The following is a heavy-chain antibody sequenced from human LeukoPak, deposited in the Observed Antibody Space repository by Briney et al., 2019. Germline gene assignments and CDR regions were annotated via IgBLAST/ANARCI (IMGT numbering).Heavy chain of an antibody. V-gene: IGHV4-59*01. J-gene: IGHJ2*01. CDR2: IYYSGST. CDR1: GGSPRSYY. Sequence: SETLSLTCTLSGGSPRSYYCSWIRHPPRKGLEWVGYIYYSGSTNYNPSLKSRVTISVDTSKNQFSLKLSSVTAADTAVYYCARVYYSSSYDYWYFDLWGRGTLVTVSS. CDR3: ARVYYSSSYDYWYFDL. D-gene: IGHD6-13*01.